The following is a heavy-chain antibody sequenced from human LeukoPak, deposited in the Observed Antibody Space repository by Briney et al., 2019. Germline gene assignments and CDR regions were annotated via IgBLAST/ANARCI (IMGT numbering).Heavy chain of an antibody. V-gene: IGHV3-48*03. CDR3: ASTPEIGVDY. CDR1: GFTFSSYE. D-gene: IGHD1-14*01. CDR2: ISSSGSTI. Sequence: GGSLRLSCADSGFTFSSYEMNWVRQAPGKGLEWVSYISSSGSTIYYADSVKGRFTISRDNAKNSLYLQMNSLRAEDTAVYYCASTPEIGVDYWGQGTLVTVSS. J-gene: IGHJ4*02.